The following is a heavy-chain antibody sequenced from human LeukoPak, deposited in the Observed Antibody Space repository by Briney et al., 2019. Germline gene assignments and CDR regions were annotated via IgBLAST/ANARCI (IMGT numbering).Heavy chain of an antibody. D-gene: IGHD3-10*01. CDR1: GFTFSSYW. J-gene: IGHJ4*02. V-gene: IGHV3-7*01. CDR2: IKQDGSEK. Sequence: GGSLRLSCAPSGFTFSSYWMSWVRQAPGKGLEWVANIKQDGSEKYYVDSVKGRFTISRDNAKNSLCLQMNSLRAEDTAVYYCARERVWFGELLPFDYWGQGTLVTVSS. CDR3: ARERVWFGELLPFDY.